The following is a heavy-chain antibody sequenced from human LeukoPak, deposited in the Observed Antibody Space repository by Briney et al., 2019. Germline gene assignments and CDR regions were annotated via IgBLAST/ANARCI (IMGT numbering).Heavy chain of an antibody. D-gene: IGHD6-6*01. CDR2: IEDDGSEK. V-gene: IGHV3-7*01. CDR1: GFTFGDYS. Sequence: PGGSLRLSCAASGFTFGDYSMSWVRQAPGKGLEWVANIEDDGSEKFYVDSVKGRFTISRDNAKDSLYLQMNSLRAEDTAVYYCATSPGLGYSSSLTGVDYWGQGTLVTVSS. J-gene: IGHJ4*02. CDR3: ATSPGLGYSSSLTGVDY.